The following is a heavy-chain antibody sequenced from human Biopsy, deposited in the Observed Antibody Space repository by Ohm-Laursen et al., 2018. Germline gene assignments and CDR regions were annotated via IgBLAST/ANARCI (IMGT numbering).Heavy chain of an antibody. D-gene: IGHD3-22*01. J-gene: IGHJ5*02. CDR3: TRGGYYYDSLAYYYWFDP. CDR1: GYTFTGYH. Sequence: GASVKASCNASGYTFTGYHVHRVRQAPGQGLEWMGWINATTGDTNYAQKFQGRVTMTRDMSISTAYVDLSSMRFDDTAVYYFTRGGYYYDSLAYYYWFDPWGQGTLVTVSS. CDR2: INATTGDT. V-gene: IGHV1-2*02.